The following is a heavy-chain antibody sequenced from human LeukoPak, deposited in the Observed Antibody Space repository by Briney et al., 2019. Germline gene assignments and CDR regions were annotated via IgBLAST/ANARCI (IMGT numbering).Heavy chain of an antibody. D-gene: IGHD3-10*02. CDR2: IIPIFGAA. CDR1: GGTFSSYA. J-gene: IGHJ5*02. CDR3: ARGTSVRGVIRWFDP. V-gene: IGHV1-69*05. Sequence: SVKVSCKASGGTFSSYAISWVRQAPGQGLEWIGGIIPIFGAANYAQKFQGRVTITTDESTSTAYMELSSLRSEDTAVYYCARGTSVRGVIRWFDPWGQGTLVTVSS.